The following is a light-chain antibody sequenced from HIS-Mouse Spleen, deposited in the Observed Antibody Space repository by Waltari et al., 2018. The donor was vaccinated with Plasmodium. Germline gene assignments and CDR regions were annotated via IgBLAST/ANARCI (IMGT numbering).Light chain of an antibody. CDR1: SSDVGGYNY. J-gene: IGLJ2*01. V-gene: IGLV2-8*01. Sequence: QSALTQPPSASGSPGQSVTISCTGTSSDVGGYNYVSWYHKHPGKAPKLMIYEVSKRPSGVPDRFSGSKSGNSASLTVSGRQAEDEADYYCSSYAGSNNLVFGGGTKLTVL. CDR2: EVS. CDR3: SSYAGSNNLV.